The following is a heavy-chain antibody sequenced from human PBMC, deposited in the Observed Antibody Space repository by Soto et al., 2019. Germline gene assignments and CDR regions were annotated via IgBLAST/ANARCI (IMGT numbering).Heavy chain of an antibody. V-gene: IGHV1-69*13. Sequence: SVKVSCKASGGTFSSSAISWVRQAPGQGLEWMGGIIPIFGTANYAQKFQGRVTITADESTSTAYMELSSLRSEDTAVYYCAREGQAPYYYYGMDVWGQGTAVTVSS. CDR1: GGTFSSSA. CDR2: IIPIFGTA. J-gene: IGHJ6*02. CDR3: AREGQAPYYYYGMDV.